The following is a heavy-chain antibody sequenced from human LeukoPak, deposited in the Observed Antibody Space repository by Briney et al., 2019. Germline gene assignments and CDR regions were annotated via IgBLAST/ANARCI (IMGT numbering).Heavy chain of an antibody. Sequence: PSETLSLTCAVYGGSFSGYYWSWIRQPPGKGLEWIGEINHSGSTNYNPSLKSRVTISVDTSKNQFSLKLSSVTAADTAVYYCARVLGRTYYFDYWGQGTLVTVSS. CDR1: GGSFSGYY. J-gene: IGHJ4*02. CDR2: INHSGST. CDR3: ARVLGRTYYFDY. V-gene: IGHV4-34*01. D-gene: IGHD1-1*01.